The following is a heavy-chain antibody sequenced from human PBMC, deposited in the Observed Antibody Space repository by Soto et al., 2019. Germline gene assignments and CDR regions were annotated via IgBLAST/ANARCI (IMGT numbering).Heavy chain of an antibody. D-gene: IGHD1-26*01. CDR3: XRDNWWDLPLDY. Sequence: PGGSLRLSCVASGFTFSRYRMDWVRQAPGKGLEWVANIKEDGSATHYLDSVKGRFTISSDNAKNSLYLEMNSLRAEDTALYYCXRDNWWDLPLDYWGHGTLVTVSS. V-gene: IGHV3-7*01. CDR1: GFTFSRYR. J-gene: IGHJ4*01. CDR2: IKEDGSAT.